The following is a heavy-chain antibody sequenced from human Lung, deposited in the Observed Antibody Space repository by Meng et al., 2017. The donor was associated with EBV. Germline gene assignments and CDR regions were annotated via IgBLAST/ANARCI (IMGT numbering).Heavy chain of an antibody. CDR1: GYTFTNYG. Sequence: QGQLVESGGEVKKPGASVKDSCKASGYTFTNYGITWVRQAPGQGLEWMGWINAYNGDTNYAQTLQGRVTMTTDTSTSTAYMELRSLRSDDTAVYYCARVEVGITSGDYWGQGTLVTVSS. D-gene: IGHD1-26*01. CDR3: ARVEVGITSGDY. J-gene: IGHJ4*02. CDR2: INAYNGDT. V-gene: IGHV1-18*01.